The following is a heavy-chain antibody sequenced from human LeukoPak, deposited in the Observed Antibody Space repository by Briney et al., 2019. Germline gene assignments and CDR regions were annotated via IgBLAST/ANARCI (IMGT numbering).Heavy chain of an antibody. V-gene: IGHV1-18*01. CDR3: AKRYCSSTTCYWVAFDI. CDR1: GYTFTSYG. Sequence: GASVKVSCKASGYTFTSYGISWVRQAPGQGLEWMGWISAYNGNTNYAQKLQGRVTMTTDTSTSTAYMELRSLRAEDTAIYYCAKRYCSSTTCYWVAFDIWGQGTMVTVSS. J-gene: IGHJ3*02. D-gene: IGHD2-2*01. CDR2: ISAYNGNT.